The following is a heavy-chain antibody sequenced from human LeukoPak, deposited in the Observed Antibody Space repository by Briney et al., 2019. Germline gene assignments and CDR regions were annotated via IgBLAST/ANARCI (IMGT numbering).Heavy chain of an antibody. J-gene: IGHJ4*02. V-gene: IGHV4-34*01. CDR1: GGSFSGYY. D-gene: IGHD5-12*01. CDR3: ARGLRMVATFWFDY. Sequence: SETLSLTCAVYGGSFSGYYWSWIRQPPGKGLEWIGEINHSGSTNYNPSLKSRVTISVDTSKNQFSLKLSSVTAADTAVYYYARGLRMVATFWFDYWGQGTLVTVSS. CDR2: INHSGST.